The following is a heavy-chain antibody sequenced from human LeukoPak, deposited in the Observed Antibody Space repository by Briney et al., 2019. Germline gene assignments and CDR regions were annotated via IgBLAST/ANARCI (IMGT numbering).Heavy chain of an antibody. CDR2: IGTLADT. J-gene: IGHJ3*02. CDR1: GLTFSRHD. V-gene: IGHV3-13*01. Sequence: GGSLRLSCAASGLTFSRHDMHWVRQVTGKGMEWVPPIGTLADTFYSDAVKGPFTLSIENAKTSLYIQMNSLRVGDTAVYYCATGRSSGWSYAFDIWGRGTMGTASS. D-gene: IGHD6-19*01. CDR3: ATGRSSGWSYAFDI.